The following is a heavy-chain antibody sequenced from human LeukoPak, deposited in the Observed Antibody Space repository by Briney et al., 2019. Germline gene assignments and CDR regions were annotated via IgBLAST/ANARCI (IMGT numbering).Heavy chain of an antibody. D-gene: IGHD1-1*01. Sequence: PGGSLRLSCAGSGFTFSSYWMSWVRQAPGKGLEWVANIKEDGSEKYYVDSVKGRFTISRDNAKNSVYLQMSSLRAEDTAVYYCARDGVTRRYNMYFYMDVWGKGTTVTVSS. CDR1: GFTFSSYW. V-gene: IGHV3-7*03. J-gene: IGHJ6*03. CDR2: IKEDGSEK. CDR3: ARDGVTRRYNMYFYMDV.